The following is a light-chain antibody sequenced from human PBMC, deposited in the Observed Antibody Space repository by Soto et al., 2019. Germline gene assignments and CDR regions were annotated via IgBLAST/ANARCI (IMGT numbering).Light chain of an antibody. Sequence: QSVLTQPASVSGSPGQSITISCTGPSSDVGGYNYVSWYQHHPGKAPKLMIYDVSNRPSGVSNRFSGSTSGNTASLTISGLQAEDEADYYCSSYTSSSTSYVFGTGTKLTVL. CDR3: SSYTSSSTSYV. V-gene: IGLV2-14*03. J-gene: IGLJ1*01. CDR1: SSDVGGYNY. CDR2: DVS.